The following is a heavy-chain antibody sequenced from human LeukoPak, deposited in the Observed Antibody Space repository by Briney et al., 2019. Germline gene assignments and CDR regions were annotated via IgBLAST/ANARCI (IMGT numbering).Heavy chain of an antibody. CDR2: ISYDGSNE. CDR3: ARVGYYASGPFSYFDY. Sequence: PGRSLRLSCAASGFTFSGYAMHWVRQAPGKGLEWVAVISYDGSNEYYADSVKGRFTISRDKSKNTLYLQMNSLSVEDTAVYYCARVGYYASGPFSYFDYWGQGTLVTVSS. J-gene: IGHJ4*02. D-gene: IGHD3-10*01. V-gene: IGHV3-30-3*01. CDR1: GFTFSGYA.